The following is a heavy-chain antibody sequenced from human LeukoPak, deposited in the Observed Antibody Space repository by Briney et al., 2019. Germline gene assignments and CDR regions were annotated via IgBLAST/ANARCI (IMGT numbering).Heavy chain of an antibody. CDR2: INPNSGGT. J-gene: IGHJ4*02. CDR3: ARDLTVEDLDY. CDR1: GYTFTGYY. Sequence: ASVKVSCKASGYTFTGYYMHRVRQAPGQGREWMGWINPNSGGTNYAHKFQGRVTMTRDTSISTAYMELSRLRSDDTAVYYCARDLTVEDLDYWGQGTLVTVSS. V-gene: IGHV1-2*02. D-gene: IGHD1-14*01.